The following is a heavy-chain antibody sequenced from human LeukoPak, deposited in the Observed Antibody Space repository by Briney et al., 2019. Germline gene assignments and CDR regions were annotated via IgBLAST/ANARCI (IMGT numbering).Heavy chain of an antibody. D-gene: IGHD5-18*01. J-gene: IGHJ6*03. CDR1: GYTFTGYY. Sequence: ASVKVSCKASGYTFTGYYMHWVRQAPGQRLEWMGRINPNSGGTNYAQKFQGRVTMTRDTSISTAYMELSRLRSDDTAVYYCARVDTAMGSSYYYYYYMDVWGKGTTVTVSS. V-gene: IGHV1-2*06. CDR2: INPNSGGT. CDR3: ARVDTAMGSSYYYYYYMDV.